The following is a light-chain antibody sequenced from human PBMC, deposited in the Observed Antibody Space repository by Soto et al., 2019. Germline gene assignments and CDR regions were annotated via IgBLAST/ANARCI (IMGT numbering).Light chain of an antibody. CDR3: QQYGRSPT. CDR2: DAS. J-gene: IGKJ1*01. CDR1: QSVSSNY. Sequence: EIVMTQSPATLSVSPGERATLSCRASQSVSSNYLAWYQQKLGQAPRLLIYDASRRATGIPDRFSGSGSGTDFTLTISRLEPEDFVVYYCQQYGRSPTFGQGTKVEI. V-gene: IGKV3-20*01.